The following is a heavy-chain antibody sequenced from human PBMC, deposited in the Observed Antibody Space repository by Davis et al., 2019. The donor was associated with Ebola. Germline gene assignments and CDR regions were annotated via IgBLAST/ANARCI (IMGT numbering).Heavy chain of an antibody. CDR2: VGVGTDT. Sequence: PGGSLRLSCAASGFTFTSYAISWVRQAPGKGLEWVSTVGVGTDTHYADSVRGRSSISRDNSQNTVYLQMNSLKAEDTALYYCATDVWHGGSFLDSWGQGTLVTVSS. CDR1: GFTFTSYA. J-gene: IGHJ4*02. V-gene: IGHV3-23*01. D-gene: IGHD4-23*01. CDR3: ATDVWHGGSFLDS.